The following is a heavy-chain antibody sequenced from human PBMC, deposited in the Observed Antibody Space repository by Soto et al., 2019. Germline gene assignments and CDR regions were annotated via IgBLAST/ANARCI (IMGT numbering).Heavy chain of an antibody. CDR3: ARDRYFVAAAGTVGYYYGMDV. CDR2: INPSGGST. J-gene: IGHJ6*02. CDR1: GYTFTSYY. D-gene: IGHD6-13*01. Sequence: ASVKVSCKASGYTFTSYYMHWVRQAPGQGLEWMGIINPSGGSTSYAQKFQGRVTMTRDTSTSTVYMELSSLRSEDTAVYYCARDRYFVAAAGTVGYYYGMDVWGQGTTVTVSS. V-gene: IGHV1-46*01.